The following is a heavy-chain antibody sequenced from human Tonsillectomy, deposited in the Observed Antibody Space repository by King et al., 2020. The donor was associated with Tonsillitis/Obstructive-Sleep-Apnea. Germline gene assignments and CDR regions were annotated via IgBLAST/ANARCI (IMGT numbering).Heavy chain of an antibody. D-gene: IGHD6-6*01. CDR1: GYSFSNYW. J-gene: IGHJ5*02. CDR2: IYPGDSGT. V-gene: IGHV5-51*01. CDR3: ARPKGSSRPGEFDP. Sequence: QLVQSGPEVKKPGESLKISCQGSGYSFSNYWIGWVRQMPGKGLEWMGIIYPGDSGTRYSPSFQGQVTISVDKSINTAYLQWSSLKASDTAMYYCARPKGSSRPGEFDPWGQGTLVTVSS.